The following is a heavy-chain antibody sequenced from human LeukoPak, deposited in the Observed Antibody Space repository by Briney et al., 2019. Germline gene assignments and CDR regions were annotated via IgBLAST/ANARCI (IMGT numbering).Heavy chain of an antibody. J-gene: IGHJ4*02. CDR1: GYTFTSYG. V-gene: IGHV1-18*01. Sequence: GASVKVSCKASGYTFTSYGISWVRQAPGQGLEWMGWISAYNGNTNYAQKLQGRVTMTTDTSTSTAYMELRSLRSDDTAVYYCARDQLALRFLEWFPDYWGEGTLVTVSS. CDR2: ISAYNGNT. D-gene: IGHD3-3*01. CDR3: ARDQLALRFLEWFPDY.